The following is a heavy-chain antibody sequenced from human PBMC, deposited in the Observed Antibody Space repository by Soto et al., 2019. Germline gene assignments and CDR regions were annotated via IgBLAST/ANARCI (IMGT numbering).Heavy chain of an antibody. CDR3: AKDLHSSGSNWYFDL. CDR1: GFTFSSYD. Sequence: GGSLRLSCAASGFTFSSYDISWVRQAPGKGLEWVSTVTSSGGATFYTDSVKGRFTISRDNSKNTLFLQMNSLRAEDTAVYYCAKDLHSSGSNWYFDLWGRGTLVTVSS. J-gene: IGHJ2*01. CDR2: VTSSGGAT. V-gene: IGHV3-23*01. D-gene: IGHD3-22*01.